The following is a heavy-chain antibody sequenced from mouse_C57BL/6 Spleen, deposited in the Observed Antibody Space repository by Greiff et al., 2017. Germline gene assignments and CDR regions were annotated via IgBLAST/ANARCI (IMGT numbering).Heavy chain of an antibody. CDR2: IYPRSGNT. V-gene: IGHV1-81*01. CDR1: GYTFTSYG. CDR3: ASSRSLYYAMDY. Sequence: VQLQQSGAELARPGASVKLSCKASGYTFTSYGISWVKQRTGKGLEWIGEIYPRSGNTYYNEKFKGKATLTADKSSSTAYMELRSLTSEDSAVYFCASSRSLYYAMDYWGQGTSVTVSS. J-gene: IGHJ4*01. D-gene: IGHD1-1*01.